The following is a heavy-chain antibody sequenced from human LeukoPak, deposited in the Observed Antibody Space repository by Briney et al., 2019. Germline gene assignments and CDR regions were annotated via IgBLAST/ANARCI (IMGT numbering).Heavy chain of an antibody. CDR2: ISSSSSYI. CDR3: ARDRDILTGLDAFDI. D-gene: IGHD3-9*01. CDR1: GFTFSSYS. Sequence: GGSLRLSCAASGFTFSSYSMNWVRQAPGKGLEWVSSISSSSSYIYYADSVKGRFTISRDNAKNSLYLQMNSLRAEDTAVYYCARDRDILTGLDAFDIWGQGTMITVSS. V-gene: IGHV3-21*01. J-gene: IGHJ3*02.